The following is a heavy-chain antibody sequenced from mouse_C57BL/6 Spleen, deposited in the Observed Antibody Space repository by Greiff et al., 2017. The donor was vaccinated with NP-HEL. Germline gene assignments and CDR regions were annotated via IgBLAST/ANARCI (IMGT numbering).Heavy chain of an antibody. D-gene: IGHD1-1*01. V-gene: IGHV5-16*01. CDR2: INYDGSST. CDR3: ARGGGSSPYAMDY. J-gene: IGHJ4*01. Sequence: VQLVESEGGLVQPGSSMKLSCTASGFTFSDYYMAWVRQVPEKGLEWVANINYDGSSTYYLDSLKSRFIISRDNAKNILYLQMSSLKSEDTATYYCARGGGSSPYAMDYWGQGTSVTVSS. CDR1: GFTFSDYY.